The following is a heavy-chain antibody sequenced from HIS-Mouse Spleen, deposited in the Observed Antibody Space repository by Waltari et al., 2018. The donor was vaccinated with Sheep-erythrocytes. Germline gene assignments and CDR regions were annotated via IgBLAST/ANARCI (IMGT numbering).Heavy chain of an antibody. V-gene: IGHV4-30-4*01. J-gene: IGHJ4*02. CDR3: ARVRGGYSYGFDY. Sequence: QVQLQESGPGLVKPSQTLSLTCTVPGGSISSGDYYWGWIRQPPGKGLEWIGYIYYSVRSYYNPSLKSRVTISVETSKNQFSLKLSSVTAADTAVYYCARVRGGYSYGFDYWGQGTLVTVSS. CDR2: IYYSVRS. CDR1: GGSISSGDYY. D-gene: IGHD5-18*01.